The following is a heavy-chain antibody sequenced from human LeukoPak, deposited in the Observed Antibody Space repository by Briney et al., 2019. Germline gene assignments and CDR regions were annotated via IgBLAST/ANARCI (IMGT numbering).Heavy chain of an antibody. CDR3: ARGGWGRASHRDFDY. CDR2: IWYDGSNK. J-gene: IGHJ4*02. CDR1: GFTFSSYG. D-gene: IGHD3-16*01. V-gene: IGHV3-33*01. Sequence: PGGSLRLSCAASGFTFSSYGMHWVRQAPGKGLEWVAVIWYDGSNKYYADSVKGRFTISRDNSKNTLYLQMNSLRAEDTAVYYCARGGWGRASHRDFDYWGQGTLVTVSS.